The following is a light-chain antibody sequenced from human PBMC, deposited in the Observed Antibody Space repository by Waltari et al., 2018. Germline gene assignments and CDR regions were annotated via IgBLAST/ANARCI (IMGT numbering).Light chain of an antibody. CDR3: QQYDNLPLT. CDR2: DSS. J-gene: IGKJ4*01. V-gene: IGKV1-33*01. CDR1: QDISNY. Sequence: DIQMTQSPSSLSASVGDRVTITCQASQDISNYLNWYKQKPGKDPKLLIYDSSNLETGVPSRFSGSGSGTDFTFTISSLQPDDIATYYCQQYDNLPLTFGGGTKVEIK.